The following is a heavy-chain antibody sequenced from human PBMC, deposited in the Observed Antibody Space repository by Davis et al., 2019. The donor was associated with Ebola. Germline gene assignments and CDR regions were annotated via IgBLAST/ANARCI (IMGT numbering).Heavy chain of an antibody. CDR2: MNPNSGNT. CDR3: ARLRGPSWYFDL. D-gene: IGHD3-16*01. J-gene: IGHJ2*01. CDR1: GYTFTSYD. V-gene: IGHV1-8*01. Sequence: AASVKVSCKASGYTFTSYDINWVRQATGQGLEWMGWMNPNSGNTGYAQKFQGRVTITRDTSASIAYMDLSSLRSEDTAVYYCARLRGPSWYFDLWGRGTLVTVSS.